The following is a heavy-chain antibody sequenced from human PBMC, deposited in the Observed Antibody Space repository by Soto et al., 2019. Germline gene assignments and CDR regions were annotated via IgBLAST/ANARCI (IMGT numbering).Heavy chain of an antibody. CDR2: FSYSGST. J-gene: IGHJ4*02. CDR1: GGSISSNHYY. D-gene: IGHD3-10*01. CDR3: ARHSALTNIDN. Sequence: PSETLSLTCTVSGGSISSNHYYWGWIRQPPGKGLDWIGSFSYSGSTFYNPSLRSRVTISVDASKNQFSLKLSSVTASDTALYYCARHSALTNIDNWGQGILLTISS. V-gene: IGHV4-39*01.